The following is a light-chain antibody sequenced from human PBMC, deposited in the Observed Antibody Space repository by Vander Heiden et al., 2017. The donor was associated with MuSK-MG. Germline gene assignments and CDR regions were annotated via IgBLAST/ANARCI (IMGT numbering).Light chain of an antibody. CDR1: STNIGSNT. Sequence: QSVLTHPPSASGTPGQTDTISCSGSSTNIGSNTVNWYQQLPGTAPKLLIYDNNQRPSGVPDRFSGSKSGTSASLAISGLQSEDEADYYCAAWDGSLNGVVFGGGTKLTVL. V-gene: IGLV1-44*01. CDR3: AAWDGSLNGVV. CDR2: DNN. J-gene: IGLJ2*01.